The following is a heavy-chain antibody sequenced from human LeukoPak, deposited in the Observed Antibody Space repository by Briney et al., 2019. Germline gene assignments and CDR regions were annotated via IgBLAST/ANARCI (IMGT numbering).Heavy chain of an antibody. Sequence: PGRSLRLSCAASGFIFGDYGMCWGRHAQGKGLEWVSGINWNSDRIGYADSVKGRFTISRDNAKNSLYMQMNSVRAEDTALYYCARASYYYDTSGLGAFDVWGQGTTVVVSS. D-gene: IGHD3-22*01. V-gene: IGHV3-9*01. CDR1: GFIFGDYG. CDR2: INWNSDRI. J-gene: IGHJ3*01. CDR3: ARASYYYDTSGLGAFDV.